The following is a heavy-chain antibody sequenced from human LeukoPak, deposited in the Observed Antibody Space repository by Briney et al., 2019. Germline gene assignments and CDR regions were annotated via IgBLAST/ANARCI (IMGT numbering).Heavy chain of an antibody. J-gene: IGHJ4*02. CDR3: ARSGHSGYDFGY. D-gene: IGHD5-12*01. CDR2: IYYSGST. V-gene: IGHV4-31*03. Sequence: SQTPSLTCTVSGGSVNSGGYSWSWIRQHPGKSLEWIGYIYYSGSTYYNPSLKSRLSISMDTSKNQFSLNLTSVTGADTAVYYCARSGHSGYDFGYWGQGTLVTVSS. CDR1: GGSVNSGGYS.